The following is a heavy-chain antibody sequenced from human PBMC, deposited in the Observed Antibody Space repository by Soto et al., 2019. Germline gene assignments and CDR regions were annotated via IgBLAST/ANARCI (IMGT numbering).Heavy chain of an antibody. CDR2: IHHSGST. CDR1: GDAISSNNW. D-gene: IGHD5-18*01. CDR3: ARLSWKQLEYDFDT. J-gene: IGHJ4*02. V-gene: IGHV4-4*02. Sequence: PSETLSLTCAVSGDAISSNNWWTWVRQPPGKGPEWIGEIHHSGSTNYNPSLKSRVTISVDKSKNQFSLNLSSVTAADTAMYYCARLSWKQLEYDFDTWGQGTLVTVSS.